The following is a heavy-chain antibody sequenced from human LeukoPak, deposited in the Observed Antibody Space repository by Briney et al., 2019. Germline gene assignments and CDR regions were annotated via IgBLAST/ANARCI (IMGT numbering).Heavy chain of an antibody. CDR1: GYTLTELS. V-gene: IGHV1-24*01. J-gene: IGHJ4*02. CDR2: FDPEDGET. Sequence: ASVKVSCKVSGYTLTELSMHWVRQAPGKGLERMGGFDPEDGETIYAQKFQGRVTMTEDTSTDTAYMELSSLRSEDTAVYYCATAWMVRGVFDYWGQGTLVTVSS. D-gene: IGHD3-10*01. CDR3: ATAWMVRGVFDY.